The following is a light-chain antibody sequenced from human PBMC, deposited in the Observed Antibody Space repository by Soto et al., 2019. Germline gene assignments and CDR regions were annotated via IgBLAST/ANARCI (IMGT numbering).Light chain of an antibody. CDR3: QQSYSTPQTWT. V-gene: IGKV1-39*01. CDR2: AAS. Sequence: DIQINQSASSLSASVGDRVTITCRASQSISSYLNWYQQKPGKAPKLLIYAASSLQSGVPSRFSGSGSGTDFTLTISSLQPEDFATYYCQQSYSTPQTWTFGQGTKVEIK. J-gene: IGKJ1*01. CDR1: QSISSY.